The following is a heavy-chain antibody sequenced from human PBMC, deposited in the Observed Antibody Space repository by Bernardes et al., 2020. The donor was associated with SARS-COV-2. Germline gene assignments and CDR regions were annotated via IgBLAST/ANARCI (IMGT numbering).Heavy chain of an antibody. CDR3: ARPPGY. Sequence: SETLSLTRTVSGGSISSYYWSWIRQPPGKGLEWIGYIYYSGSTNYNPSLKSRVTISVDTSKNQFSLKLSSVTAADTAVYYCARPPGYWGQGTLVTVSS. CDR1: GGSISSYY. J-gene: IGHJ4*02. V-gene: IGHV4-59*08. CDR2: IYYSGST.